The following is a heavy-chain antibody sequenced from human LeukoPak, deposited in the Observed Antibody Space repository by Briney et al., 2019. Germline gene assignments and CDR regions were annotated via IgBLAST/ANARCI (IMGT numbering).Heavy chain of an antibody. Sequence: ASVKVSFKASGYTFTGYYMHWVRQAPGQGLEWMGWINPNSGGTHYAQKFQGRVTMTRDTSISTAYMELSRQRSDDTAVYYCAMAPLHPYFDYWGQGTLVTVSS. V-gene: IGHV1-2*02. D-gene: IGHD4-11*01. CDR1: GYTFTGYY. CDR2: INPNSGGT. J-gene: IGHJ4*02. CDR3: AMAPLHPYFDY.